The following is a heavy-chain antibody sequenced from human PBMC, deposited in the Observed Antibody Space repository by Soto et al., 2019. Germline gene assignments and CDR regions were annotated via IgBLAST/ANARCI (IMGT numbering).Heavy chain of an antibody. D-gene: IGHD1-26*01. Sequence: SETLSLTCTVSGGSISRGGYYWSWIRQHPGKGLEWIGYIYYSGSTYYNPSLKSRVTISVDTSKNQFSLKLSSVTAADTAVYYCARRIVGATTGYFDYWGQGTLVTVSS. J-gene: IGHJ4*02. V-gene: IGHV4-31*03. CDR3: ARRIVGATTGYFDY. CDR1: GGSISRGGYY. CDR2: IYYSGST.